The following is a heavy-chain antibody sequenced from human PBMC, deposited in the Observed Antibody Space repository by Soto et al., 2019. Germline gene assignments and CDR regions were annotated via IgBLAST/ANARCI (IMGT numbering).Heavy chain of an antibody. V-gene: IGHV3-21*01. D-gene: IGHD2-15*01. J-gene: IGHJ5*02. Sequence: GGSLRLSCAASGFTFSSYSMNWVRQAPGKGLEWVSSISCSSTYIYYADSVKGRFTISRDNAKNSLYLQMNSLRGEDTAVYYCARQRSVVVTPWWFDPWGQGTLVTVSS. CDR1: GFTFSSYS. CDR2: ISCSSTYI. CDR3: ARQRSVVVTPWWFDP.